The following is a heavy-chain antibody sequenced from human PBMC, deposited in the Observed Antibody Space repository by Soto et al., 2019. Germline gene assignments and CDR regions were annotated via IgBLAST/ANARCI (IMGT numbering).Heavy chain of an antibody. CDR1: GDPFINYD. V-gene: IGHV1-8*01. CDR2: MNPNSGNT. J-gene: IGHJ6*02. Sequence: QVQLVQSGAEVKKPGASVKVSCKASGDPFINYDIKWVRQATGQGLEWMGWMNPNSGNTGYARKFQGRVTMTRNTSISTAYMELGSLRSEDTAVYYCARGRNGMDVWGQGTTVTVSS. CDR3: ARGRNGMDV.